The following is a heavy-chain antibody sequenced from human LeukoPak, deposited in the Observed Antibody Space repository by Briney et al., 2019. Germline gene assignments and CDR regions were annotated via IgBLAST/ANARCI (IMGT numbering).Heavy chain of an antibody. D-gene: IGHD4-17*01. CDR3: ARDYGDYDRLDY. CDR2: ISGSGGST. CDR1: GFTFSSYA. Sequence: PGGSLRLSCAASGFTFSSYAMSWVRQAPGKGLEWVSAISGSGGSTYYADSVKGRFTISRDNSKNTLYLQMNSLRAEDTAVYYCARDYGDYDRLDYWGQGTLVTVSS. V-gene: IGHV3-23*01. J-gene: IGHJ4*02.